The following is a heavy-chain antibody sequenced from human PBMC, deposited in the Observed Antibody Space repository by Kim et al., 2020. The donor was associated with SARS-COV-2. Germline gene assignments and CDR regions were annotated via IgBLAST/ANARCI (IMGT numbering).Heavy chain of an antibody. CDR2: ISWNGGSI. V-gene: IGHV3-9*01. CDR1: GFTFGDYA. D-gene: IGHD3-3*01. CDR3: AKAWRGYGALRA. J-gene: IGHJ5*02. Sequence: GGSLRLSCAAPGFTFGDYAMHWVRQAPGKGLEWVSGISWNGGSIGYADSVKGRFTISRDNAKNSLYLQMNSLRAEDTALYYCAKAWRGYGALRAWGQGTLVTVPS.